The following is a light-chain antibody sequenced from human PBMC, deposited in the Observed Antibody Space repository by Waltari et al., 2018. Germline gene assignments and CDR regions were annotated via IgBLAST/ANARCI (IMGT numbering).Light chain of an antibody. J-gene: IGKJ1*01. Sequence: EIVLTPSPGTLSLSPVERATLSCRASQSVSRALAWYQQNPGQAPRLLIYGASNRATDIPDRFSGSGSGTDFSLIISRLEPEDFAVYYCQHYVSLPVTFGQGTKVEIK. V-gene: IGKV3-20*01. CDR1: QSVSRA. CDR3: QHYVSLPVT. CDR2: GAS.